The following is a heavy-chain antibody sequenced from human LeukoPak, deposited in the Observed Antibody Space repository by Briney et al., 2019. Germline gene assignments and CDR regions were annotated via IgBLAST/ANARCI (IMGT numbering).Heavy chain of an antibody. CDR3: ARQSGNDFWSGYWDNWFDP. V-gene: IGHV4-59*08. D-gene: IGHD3-3*01. Sequence: SETLSLTCAVYGGSFSGYYWSWIRQPPGKGLEWIGYIYYSGSTNYNPSLKSRVTISVDTSKNQFSLKLSSVTAADTAVYYCARQSGNDFWSGYWDNWFDPWGQGTLVTVSS. J-gene: IGHJ5*02. CDR1: GGSFSGYY. CDR2: IYYSGST.